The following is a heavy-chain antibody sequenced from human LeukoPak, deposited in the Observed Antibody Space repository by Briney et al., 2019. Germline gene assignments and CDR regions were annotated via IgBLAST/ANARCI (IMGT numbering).Heavy chain of an antibody. CDR1: GFTFSSYA. CDR2: ISGSGGST. CDR3: AKEVGGSSGWYLPFDY. V-gene: IGHV3-23*01. D-gene: IGHD6-19*01. J-gene: IGHJ4*02. Sequence: PGGSLRLSCAASGFTFSSYAMSWVRQAPGKGLEWVSAISGSGGSTYYADSVKGRFTISRDNSKNTLCLQMNSLRAEDTAVYYCAKEVGGSSGWYLPFDYWGQGTLVTVSS.